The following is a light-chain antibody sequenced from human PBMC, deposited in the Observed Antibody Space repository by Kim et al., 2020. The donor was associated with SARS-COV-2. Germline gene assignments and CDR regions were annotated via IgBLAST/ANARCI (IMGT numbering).Light chain of an antibody. Sequence: ASVGDRVTSTCRASQSISGWLAWYEQKPGKAPKLLIYDASNLQSGVPSRFSGSESGTEFTLTISSLQPDDFATYYCQQYSIFPWTFGQGTKVEIK. V-gene: IGKV1-5*01. CDR2: DAS. J-gene: IGKJ1*01. CDR3: QQYSIFPWT. CDR1: QSISGW.